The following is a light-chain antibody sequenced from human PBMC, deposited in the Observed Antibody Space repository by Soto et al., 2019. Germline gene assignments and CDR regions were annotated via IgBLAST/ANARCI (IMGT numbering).Light chain of an antibody. V-gene: IGLV2-14*01. CDR2: DVS. Sequence: QSALTQPASESGSPGQSITISCTGTSSDVGGYNYVSWYQQHPGKAPKLMSYDVSNRPSGVSNRFSGSKSGNTASLTISGLQAEDEADYYCSSYTSSSTLVVFGGGTKLTVL. J-gene: IGLJ2*01. CDR3: SSYTSSSTLVV. CDR1: SSDVGGYNY.